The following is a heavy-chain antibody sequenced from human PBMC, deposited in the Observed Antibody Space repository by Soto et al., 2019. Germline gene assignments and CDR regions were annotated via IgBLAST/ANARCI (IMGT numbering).Heavy chain of an antibody. Sequence: GGSLRLSCAASGFSFDDYAMHWVRQIQGKGMEWVSGISWNSGSVAYMDSVKGRFNISRDNSKNTLYLQMSSLRAEDTAVYYCEKEGYGDYRPNGFDSWGQGTLVTVSS. J-gene: IGHJ5*01. CDR1: GFSFDDYA. CDR2: ISWNSGSV. D-gene: IGHD4-17*01. V-gene: IGHV3-9*01. CDR3: EKEGYGDYRPNGFDS.